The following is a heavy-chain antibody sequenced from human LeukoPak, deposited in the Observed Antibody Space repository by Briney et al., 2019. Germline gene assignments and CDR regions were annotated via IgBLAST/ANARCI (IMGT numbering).Heavy chain of an antibody. V-gene: IGHV3-30*02. Sequence: TGGSLRLSCAASGFTFSSYGMHWVRQAPGKGLEWVAFIPYDGSNQYYADSVRGRFTISRDNSKDALYLQMSSLGPEDTALYYCVKDTLLTGDTWGQGTLVTVS. D-gene: IGHD3-16*01. CDR3: VKDTLLTGDT. CDR2: IPYDGSNQ. CDR1: GFTFSSYG. J-gene: IGHJ4*02.